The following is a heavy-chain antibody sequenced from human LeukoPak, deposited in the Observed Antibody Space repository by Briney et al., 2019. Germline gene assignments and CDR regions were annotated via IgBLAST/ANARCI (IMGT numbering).Heavy chain of an antibody. J-gene: IGHJ6*03. V-gene: IGHV4-38-2*02. CDR2: IYHSGST. Sequence: SETLSLTCTVSGYSISSGYYWGWIRQSPGKGLEWIGSIYHSGSTYYNPSLKSRVTISVDTSKNQFSLKLSSVTAADTAVYYCARSRQQPLGYYYYYMDVWGKGTTVTVSS. D-gene: IGHD6-13*01. CDR3: ARSRQQPLGYYYYYMDV. CDR1: GYSISSGYY.